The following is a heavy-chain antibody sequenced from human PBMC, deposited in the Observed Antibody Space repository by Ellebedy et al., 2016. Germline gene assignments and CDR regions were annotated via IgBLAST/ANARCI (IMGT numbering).Heavy chain of an antibody. CDR2: INNDGGST. V-gene: IGHV3-64*02. Sequence: GGSLRLSCAASGFRFSTYAMHWVRQAPGKGLEFVSRINNDGGSTYYTDSVRGRCVISRDNSKNTLYLQMGSLRAEDMAMYYCATSLYNNSLDHWGQGALVTVSS. D-gene: IGHD2-2*02. CDR3: ATSLYNNSLDH. J-gene: IGHJ5*02. CDR1: GFRFSTYA.